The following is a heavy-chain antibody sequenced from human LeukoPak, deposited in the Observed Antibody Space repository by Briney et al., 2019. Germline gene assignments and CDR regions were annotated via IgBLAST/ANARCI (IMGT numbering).Heavy chain of an antibody. Sequence: GGSLRLSCAASGFTFSSYWMHWVRQAPGKGLAWVSRINTDGSSTSNADSVKGRFTVSRDNAKNTLYLQLSSLRAEDTAVYYCARGGRFGESSSSLWGQGTLVTVSS. CDR1: GFTFSSYW. CDR2: INTDGSST. D-gene: IGHD3-10*01. V-gene: IGHV3-74*01. J-gene: IGHJ4*02. CDR3: ARGGRFGESSSSL.